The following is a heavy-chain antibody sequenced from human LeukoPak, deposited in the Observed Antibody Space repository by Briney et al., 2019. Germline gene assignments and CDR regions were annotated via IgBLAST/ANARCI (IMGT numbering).Heavy chain of an antibody. V-gene: IGHV3-30*18. D-gene: IGHD3-10*01. CDR1: GFTFSSYW. J-gene: IGHJ6*02. CDR2: ISYDGSNK. Sequence: PGGSLRLSCAASGFTFSSYWMSWVRQAPGKGLEWVAVISYDGSNKYYADFVKGRFTISRDNSKNTLYLQMNSLRAEDTAVYYCAKDSGSYYNDGMDVWGQGTTVTVSS. CDR3: AKDSGSYYNDGMDV.